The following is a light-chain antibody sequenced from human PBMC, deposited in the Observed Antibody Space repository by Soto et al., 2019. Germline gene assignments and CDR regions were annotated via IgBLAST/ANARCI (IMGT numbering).Light chain of an antibody. Sequence: DIVMTQSPLSLPVTPGEPASISCRSSQSLLHSNGYNYLDWYLQKPGQSPQLLIYLGSNRASGVPDRFSGSGSGTDFTLQISGVEAEDAGVYFCMQALQVPHTFGQGTKLEIK. CDR1: QSLLHSNGYNY. V-gene: IGKV2-28*01. J-gene: IGKJ2*01. CDR2: LGS. CDR3: MQALQVPHT.